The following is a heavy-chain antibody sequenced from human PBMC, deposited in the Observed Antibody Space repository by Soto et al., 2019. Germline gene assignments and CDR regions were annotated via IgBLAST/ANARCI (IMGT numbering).Heavy chain of an antibody. J-gene: IGHJ6*03. CDR2: IYYSGST. CDR3: ARDGAGWQDGAYYYYRDV. CDR1: GGSISSYY. Sequence: PETLSLTCSVSGGSISSYYWSWIRQPPGKGLEWIGYIYYSGSTNYNPSLKSRVTISLDTPKNQFSLKLSSVTAAHTAVYYCARDGAGWQDGAYYYYRDVWGKGTTVTDSS. D-gene: IGHD6-19*01. V-gene: IGHV4-59*01.